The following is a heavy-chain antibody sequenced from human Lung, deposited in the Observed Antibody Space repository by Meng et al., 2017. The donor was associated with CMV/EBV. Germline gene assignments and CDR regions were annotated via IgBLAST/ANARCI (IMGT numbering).Heavy chain of an antibody. CDR1: GFTFSSYA. J-gene: IGHJ4*02. Sequence: GGSXRLXCAVSGFTFSSYAMSWVRQAPGKGLEWVSVIYSGGSSTYYADSVKGRFTISRDTSKNTLYLQMNSLRAEDTAVYYCAKVLGYCGSTSCYPLHYWXQVTXVTVAS. V-gene: IGHV3-23*03. D-gene: IGHD2-2*01. CDR3: AKVLGYCGSTSCYPLHY. CDR2: IYSGGSST.